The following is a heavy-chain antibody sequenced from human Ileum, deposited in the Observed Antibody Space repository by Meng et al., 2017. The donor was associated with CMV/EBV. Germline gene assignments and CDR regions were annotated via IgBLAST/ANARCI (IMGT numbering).Heavy chain of an antibody. CDR1: GFTFRNAW. Sequence: VERVESGGGLVKPGGRLRPSCTASGFTFRNAWMNWVGQAPGKGLEGVGRIKSKTDGGTTDYAAPLKDRFTVSRDDSKNTLYLKVNSLKTEDRAVYYCTTRCSNGVCYWGQETLVTVSS. D-gene: IGHD2-8*01. CDR2: IKSKTDGGTT. V-gene: IGHV3-15*05. J-gene: IGHJ4*02. CDR3: TTRCSNGVCY.